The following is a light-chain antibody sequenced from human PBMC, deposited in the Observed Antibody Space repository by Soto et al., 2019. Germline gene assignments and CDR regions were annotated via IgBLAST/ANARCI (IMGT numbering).Light chain of an antibody. CDR1: SCDVGGYNF. Sequence: QSALTQPASMSGSPGQSITISCTGTSCDVGGYNFVSWYQQHPGKAPKLMIYHVTNRPSGVSSRFSGSKSGNTASLTISGLQAEDEADYYCSSYTSNITPYVFGTGTKLTVL. V-gene: IGLV2-14*01. CDR2: HVT. CDR3: SSYTSNITPYV. J-gene: IGLJ1*01.